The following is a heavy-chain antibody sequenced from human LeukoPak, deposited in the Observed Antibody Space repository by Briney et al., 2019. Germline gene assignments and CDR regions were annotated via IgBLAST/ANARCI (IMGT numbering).Heavy chain of an antibody. Sequence: SETLSLTCTVSGGSISSYYWSWIRQPPGKGLEWIWYIYYSGSTNYNPSLKSRVTISVDTSKNQFSLKLLSRSAADTAVYYCAGCSSARCYNWFDPWGQGTLVTVSS. CDR2: IYYSGST. CDR3: AGCSSARCYNWFDP. CDR1: GGSISSYY. J-gene: IGHJ5*02. D-gene: IGHD2-2*01. V-gene: IGHV4-59*01.